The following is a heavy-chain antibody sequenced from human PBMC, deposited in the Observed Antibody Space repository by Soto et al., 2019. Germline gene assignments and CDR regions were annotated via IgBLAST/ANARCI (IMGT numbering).Heavy chain of an antibody. CDR2: INPSGGST. D-gene: IGHD4-17*01. CDR1: GYTFTSYY. J-gene: IGHJ6*03. V-gene: IGHV1-46*03. Sequence: ASVKVSCKASGYTFTSYYMHWVRQAPGQGLEWMGIINPSGGSTSYAQKFQGRVTMTRDTSTSTVYMELSSLRSEDTAVYYCARDLRTYGDYYYYYMDVWGKGTTVTVSS. CDR3: ARDLRTYGDYYYYYMDV.